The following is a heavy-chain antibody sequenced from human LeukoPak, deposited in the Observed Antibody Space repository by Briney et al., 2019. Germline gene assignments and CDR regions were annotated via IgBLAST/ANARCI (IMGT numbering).Heavy chain of an antibody. D-gene: IGHD1-1*01. J-gene: IGHJ4*02. CDR1: GFTFSNYW. CDR3: ARGRDWNDVPFDY. Sequence: PGGSLRLSCEGSGFTFSNYWINWVRQAPGKGLEWVANIKQDGSEKYFVDSVKGRFTISRDNAKNSMYLQMNSLRAEDSAVYYCARGRDWNDVPFDYWGQGTLVTVSS. CDR2: IKQDGSEK. V-gene: IGHV3-7*01.